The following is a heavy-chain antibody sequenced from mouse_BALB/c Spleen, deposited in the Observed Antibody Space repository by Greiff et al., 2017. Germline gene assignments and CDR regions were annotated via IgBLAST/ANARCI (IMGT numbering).Heavy chain of an antibody. D-gene: IGHD1-3*01. Sequence: VQLQQSGAELVRPGALVKLSCKASGFNIKDYYMHWVKQRPEQGLEWIGRIDPANGNTKYDPKFQGKATITADTSSNTAYLQLSSLTSEDTAVYYCARDNLYAMDYWGQGTSVTVSS. CDR3: ARDNLYAMDY. J-gene: IGHJ4*01. CDR2: IDPANGNT. CDR1: GFNIKDYY. V-gene: IGHV14-1*02.